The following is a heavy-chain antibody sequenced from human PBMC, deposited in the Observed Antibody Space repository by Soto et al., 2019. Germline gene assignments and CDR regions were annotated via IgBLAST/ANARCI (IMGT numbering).Heavy chain of an antibody. CDR1: SGSISSSNW. D-gene: IGHD4-17*01. Sequence: SETLSLTCAVSSGSISSSNWWSWVRQPPGKGLEWIGEIYHSGSTNYNPSLKSRVTISVDKSKNQFSLKLSSVTAADTAVYYCARISDYGDYARYYYYYMDVWGKGTTVTVSS. CDR3: ARISDYGDYARYYYYYMDV. J-gene: IGHJ6*03. CDR2: IYHSGST. V-gene: IGHV4-4*02.